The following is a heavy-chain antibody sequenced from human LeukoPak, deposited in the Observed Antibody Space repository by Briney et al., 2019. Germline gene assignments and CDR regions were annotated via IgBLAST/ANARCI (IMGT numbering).Heavy chain of an antibody. CDR1: GGSISSYY. V-gene: IGHV4-4*07. Sequence: SETLSLTCTVSGGSISSYYWSWIRQPAGKGPEWIGRIYTSGSTNYNPSLKSRVTMSVDTSKNQFSLKLSSVTAADTAVYYCARGGYCSSTSCSLDYWGQGTLVTVSS. D-gene: IGHD2-2*01. J-gene: IGHJ4*02. CDR2: IYTSGST. CDR3: ARGGYCSSTSCSLDY.